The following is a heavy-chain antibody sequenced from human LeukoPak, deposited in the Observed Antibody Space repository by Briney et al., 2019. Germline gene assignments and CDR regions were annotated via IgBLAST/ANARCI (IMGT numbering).Heavy chain of an antibody. CDR1: GFTFDDYA. Sequence: GRSLRLSCAASGFTFDDYAMHWVRQAPGKGLEWVSGISWNSGSIGYADSVKGRFTISRDNAKNTLYLQMNSLRAEDTAVYYCAKDPLRKSSSWYSDYWGQGTLVTVSS. CDR2: ISWNSGSI. D-gene: IGHD6-13*01. V-gene: IGHV3-9*01. CDR3: AKDPLRKSSSWYSDY. J-gene: IGHJ4*02.